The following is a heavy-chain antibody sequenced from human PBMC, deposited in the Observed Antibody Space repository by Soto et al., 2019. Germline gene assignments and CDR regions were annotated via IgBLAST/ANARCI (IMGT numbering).Heavy chain of an antibody. V-gene: IGHV3-21*01. D-gene: IGHD6-19*01. J-gene: IGHJ3*02. Sequence: GGSLRLSCAASGFTFSSYSMNWVRQAPGKGLEWVSSISSSSSYIYYADSVKGRFTISRDNAKNSLYLQMNSLRAEDTAVYYCATDHGYSSGQYGDAFDIWGQGTMVTVSS. CDR3: ATDHGYSSGQYGDAFDI. CDR1: GFTFSSYS. CDR2: ISSSSSYI.